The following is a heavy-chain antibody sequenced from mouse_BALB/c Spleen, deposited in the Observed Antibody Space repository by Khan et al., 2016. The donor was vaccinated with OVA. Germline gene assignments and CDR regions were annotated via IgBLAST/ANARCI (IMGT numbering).Heavy chain of an antibody. V-gene: IGHV14-3*02. D-gene: IGHD2-3*01. CDR3: ARPSYDPRDFEV. Sequence: EVQLKQSGAELVKPGASVKLSCTASGFNIKDTYLHWVKQRPEQGLEWIGRIAPANGNTQYDPKFQGKAPITSDTSSNTSYRQLNSLTSEDTAVYYCARPSYDPRDFEVWGAGTTVTVSS. J-gene: IGHJ1*01. CDR1: GFNIKDTY. CDR2: IAPANGNT.